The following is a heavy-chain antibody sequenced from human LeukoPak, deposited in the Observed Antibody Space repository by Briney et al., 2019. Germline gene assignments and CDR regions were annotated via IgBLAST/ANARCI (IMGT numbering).Heavy chain of an antibody. J-gene: IGHJ6*02. CDR3: ARSIGLTGGGVDV. D-gene: IGHD3-9*01. V-gene: IGHV3-7*03. CDR1: GFTLSNSW. Sequence: GGSLRLSCAGSGFTLSNSWMGWVRQAPGKGLEWVANINPSGSDKYYVDSAEGRFTVSKDNAKNSVYLQMNSLRAEDTAVYYCARSIGLTGGGVDVWGQGTTVTVSS. CDR2: INPSGSDK.